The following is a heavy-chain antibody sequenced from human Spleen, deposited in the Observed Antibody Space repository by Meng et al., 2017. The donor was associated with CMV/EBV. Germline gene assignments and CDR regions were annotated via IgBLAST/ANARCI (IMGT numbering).Heavy chain of an antibody. Sequence: GESLKISCAASGFTFSSYAMSWVRQAPGKGLEWVSSIGYTKGYIYYADSVKGRFTISRDNAKNSLYLQMDSLRAEDTAVYYCAKDSGDDFWSGYYGYWGQGTLVTVSS. D-gene: IGHD3-3*01. V-gene: IGHV3-21*04. CDR2: IGYTKGYI. CDR3: AKDSGDDFWSGYYGY. J-gene: IGHJ4*02. CDR1: GFTFSSYA.